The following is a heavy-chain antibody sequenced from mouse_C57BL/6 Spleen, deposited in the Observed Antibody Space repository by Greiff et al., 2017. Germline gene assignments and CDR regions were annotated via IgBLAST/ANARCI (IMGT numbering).Heavy chain of an antibody. Sequence: QVQLQQPGAELVRPGSSVKLSCKASGYTFTSYWMDWVKQRPGQGLEWIGNIYPSDSETHYNQKFKDKATLTVDKSSSTAYMQLSSLTSEDSAVYYCARAYSSGRLFDYWGQGTTLTVSS. V-gene: IGHV1-61*01. CDR2: IYPSDSET. CDR3: ARAYSSGRLFDY. D-gene: IGHD3-2*02. CDR1: GYTFTSYW. J-gene: IGHJ2*01.